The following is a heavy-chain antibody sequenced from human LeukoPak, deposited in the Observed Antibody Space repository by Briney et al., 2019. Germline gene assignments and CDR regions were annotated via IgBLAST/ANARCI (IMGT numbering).Heavy chain of an antibody. D-gene: IGHD1/OR15-1a*01. CDR2: INKDGGGI. Sequence: GGSLRLSCAVSGFPFSNSWMYWVGQAPGKGLEGVANINKDGGGISYVDSVKGRFIISRDNARNSLYLQMNSLRVEDTAVYFCAGGNSMDVWGKGTAVTVSS. CDR1: GFPFSNSW. J-gene: IGHJ6*04. V-gene: IGHV3-7*03. CDR3: AGGNSMDV.